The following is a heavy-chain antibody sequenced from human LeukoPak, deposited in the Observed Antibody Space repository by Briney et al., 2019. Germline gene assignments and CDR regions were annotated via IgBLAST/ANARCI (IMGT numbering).Heavy chain of an antibody. CDR2: ISYDGSNK. Sequence: PGRSLRLSCAVSGFTFSSCGMHWVRQAPGKGLEWVAVISYDGSNKYYADSVKGRFTISRDNSKNALYLQMNSLRAEDTAVYYCAKPEGIAAALIGGWFDPWGQGTLVTVSS. CDR3: AKPEGIAAALIGGWFDP. D-gene: IGHD6-13*01. CDR1: GFTFSSCG. V-gene: IGHV3-30*18. J-gene: IGHJ5*02.